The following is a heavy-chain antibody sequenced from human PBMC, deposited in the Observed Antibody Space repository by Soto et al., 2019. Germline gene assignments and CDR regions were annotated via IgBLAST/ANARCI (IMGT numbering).Heavy chain of an antibody. CDR2: ISAYNGNT. CDR3: AKGPSSPYTAMALDY. CDR1: GYTFTSYG. Sequence: QVQLVQSGAEVKKPGASVKVSCKASGYTFTSYGISWVRQAPGQGLEWMGWISAYNGNTNYAQKLQGRVTMTPDTSTSTAYMELRSLRSDDTAVYYFAKGPSSPYTAMALDYWGQGTLVTVSS. V-gene: IGHV1-18*01. D-gene: IGHD5-18*01. J-gene: IGHJ4*02.